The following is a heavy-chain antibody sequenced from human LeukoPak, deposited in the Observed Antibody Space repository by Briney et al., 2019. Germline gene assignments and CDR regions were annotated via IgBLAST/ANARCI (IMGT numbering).Heavy chain of an antibody. CDR1: GGTFSSYA. J-gene: IGHJ4*02. CDR3: AREGYYYDSSGYNSIYYFDY. CDR2: IIPIFGTA. Sequence: GASVKVSCKASGGTFSSYAISWVRQAPGQGLEWMGGIIPIFGTANYAQKFQGRVTITADESTSTAYMELSSLRSEDTAVYYCAREGYYYDSSGYNSIYYFDYWGQGTLVTVSS. V-gene: IGHV1-69*13. D-gene: IGHD3-22*01.